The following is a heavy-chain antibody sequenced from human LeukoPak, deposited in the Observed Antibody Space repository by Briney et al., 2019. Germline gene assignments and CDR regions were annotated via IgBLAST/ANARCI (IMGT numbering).Heavy chain of an antibody. D-gene: IGHD4-17*01. CDR2: IKQDGSEQ. CDR1: GFTFSNYW. Sequence: GGSLRLSCAASGFTFSNYWVSWVRQAPGKGLEWVANIKQDGSEQYYVDSVEGRFTISRDNAKNSLFLQMNSLRAEDTAVYYCARIQTTVTTESFDYWGQGTLVTVSS. V-gene: IGHV3-7*01. J-gene: IGHJ4*02. CDR3: ARIQTTVTTESFDY.